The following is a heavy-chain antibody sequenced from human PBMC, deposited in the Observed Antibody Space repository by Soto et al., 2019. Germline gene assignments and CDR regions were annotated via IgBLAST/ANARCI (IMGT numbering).Heavy chain of an antibody. J-gene: IGHJ6*02. V-gene: IGHV1-18*01. CDR2: ISAYNGNT. CDR1: GFTFSSYA. D-gene: IGHD2-2*02. CDR3: ARDWDGYCSSTSCYKVVDYYGMDV. Sequence: VQLLESGGGLVQPGGSLRLSCAASGFTFSSYAMSWVRQAPGKGLEWMGWISAYNGNTNYAQKLQGRVTMTTDTSTSTAYMELRSLRSDDTAVYYCARDWDGYCSSTSCYKVVDYYGMDVWGQGTTVTVSS.